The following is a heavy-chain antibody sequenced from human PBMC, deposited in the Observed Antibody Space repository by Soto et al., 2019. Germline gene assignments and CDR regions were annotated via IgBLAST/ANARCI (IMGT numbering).Heavy chain of an antibody. D-gene: IGHD3-10*01. CDR3: ARGLKGITMVREGGNWFDP. V-gene: IGHV4-34*01. CDR2: INHSGST. J-gene: IGHJ5*02. CDR1: GGSFSGYY. Sequence: TLSLTCAVYGGSFSGYYWSWIRQPPGKGLEWIGEINHSGSTNYNPSLKSRVTISVDTSKNQFSLKLSSVTAADTAVYYCARGLKGITMVREGGNWFDPWGQGTLVTVSS.